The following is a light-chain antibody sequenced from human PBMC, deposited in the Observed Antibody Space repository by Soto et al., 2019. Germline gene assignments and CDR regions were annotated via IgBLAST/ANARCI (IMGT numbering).Light chain of an antibody. CDR1: QSVSSY. CDR3: QQRSNCLT. CDR2: DAS. Sequence: IVLTQSPATLSLSPGERATFSCRASQSVSSYLAWYQQKPGQAPRLLIYDASNRATGIPARFSGSGSGTNFTLTISSLEPEDFAVYYCQQRSNCLTFGGGTKVDNK. J-gene: IGKJ4*01. V-gene: IGKV3-11*01.